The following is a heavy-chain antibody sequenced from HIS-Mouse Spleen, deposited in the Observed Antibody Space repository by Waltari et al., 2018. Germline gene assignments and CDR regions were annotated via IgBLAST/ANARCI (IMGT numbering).Heavy chain of an antibody. Sequence: EVQLVESGGGLVQPGGSLRLSCAASGFTFSSYWMSWVRQAPGKGLEWVANIKQDGSEKDDVDSVKGRFTIARDNAKNSLYLQMNSLRAEDTAVYYCARERRGPGWFDPWGQGTLVTVSS. V-gene: IGHV3-7*01. CDR2: IKQDGSEK. CDR1: GFTFSSYW. D-gene: IGHD5-12*01. J-gene: IGHJ5*02. CDR3: ARERRGPGWFDP.